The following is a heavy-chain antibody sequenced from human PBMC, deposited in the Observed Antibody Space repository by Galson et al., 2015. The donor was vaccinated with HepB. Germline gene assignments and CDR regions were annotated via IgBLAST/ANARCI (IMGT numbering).Heavy chain of an antibody. V-gene: IGHV7-4-1*02. CDR3: ARSPQQLVSYYYYGMDV. CDR2: INTNTGNP. D-gene: IGHD6-13*01. CDR1: GYTFTSYA. Sequence: SVKVSCKASGYTFTSYAMNWVRQAPGQGLEWMGWINTNTGNPTYAQGFTGRFVFSFDTSVSTAYLQISSLKAEDTAVYYCARSPQQLVSYYYYGMDVWGQGTTVTVS. J-gene: IGHJ6*02.